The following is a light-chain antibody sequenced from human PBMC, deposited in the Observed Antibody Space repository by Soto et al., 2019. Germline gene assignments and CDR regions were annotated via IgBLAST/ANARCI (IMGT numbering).Light chain of an antibody. CDR2: EVT. Sequence: QSVLTQPPSVSGAPGQTVIISCSGSSSNLGAPYDVNWFRQLPGTVPRLMISEVTNRPSGVSDRFSGSKSGNTASLTISGLQAEDEADYYCSSFTSRFTFVFGTGTKVTVL. CDR1: SSNLGAPYD. J-gene: IGLJ1*01. CDR3: SSFTSRFTFV. V-gene: IGLV1-40*01.